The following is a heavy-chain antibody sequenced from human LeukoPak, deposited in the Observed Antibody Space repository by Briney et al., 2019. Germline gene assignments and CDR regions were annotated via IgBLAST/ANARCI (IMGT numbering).Heavy chain of an antibody. D-gene: IGHD6-19*01. J-gene: IGHJ4*02. Sequence: PGGSLRLSCAASGFTFSSYWMSWVRQAPGKGLEWVANIKQDGSEKYYVDSVKGRFTISRDNAKNSLYLQMNSLRAEDTAVYYCARGTAVAGRGIFFDYWGQGTLVTVSS. V-gene: IGHV3-7*01. CDR2: IKQDGSEK. CDR3: ARGTAVAGRGIFFDY. CDR1: GFTFSSYW.